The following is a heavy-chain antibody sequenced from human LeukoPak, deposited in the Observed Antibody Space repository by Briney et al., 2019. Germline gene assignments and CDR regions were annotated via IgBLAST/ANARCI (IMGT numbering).Heavy chain of an antibody. V-gene: IGHV4-4*02. Sequence: SETLSLTCAVSGGSISSSNWWSWVRQPPGKGLEWIGSIYYSGSTYYNPSLKSRVTISVDTSKNQFSLKLSSVTAADTAVYYCARVGRDGFYWGQGTLVTVSS. J-gene: IGHJ4*02. D-gene: IGHD5-24*01. CDR3: ARVGRDGFY. CDR2: IYYSGST. CDR1: GGSISSSNW.